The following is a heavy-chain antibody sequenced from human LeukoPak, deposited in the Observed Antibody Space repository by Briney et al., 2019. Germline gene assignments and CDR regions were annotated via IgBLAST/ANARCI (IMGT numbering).Heavy chain of an antibody. CDR1: GGSISGGGYY. V-gene: IGHV4-30-2*01. Sequence: SETLSLTCTVSGGSISGGGYYWSWIRQPPGKGLEWIGYIYHSGSTYYNPSLKSRVTISVDRSKNQFSLKLSSVTAADTAVYYCARDSGYMDVWGKGTTVTVSS. CDR3: ARDSGYMDV. CDR2: IYHSGST. J-gene: IGHJ6*03.